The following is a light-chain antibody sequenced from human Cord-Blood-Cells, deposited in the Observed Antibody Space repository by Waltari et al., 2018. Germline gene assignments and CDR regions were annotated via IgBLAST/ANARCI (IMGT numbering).Light chain of an antibody. CDR3: SSYTSSSTVV. J-gene: IGLJ2*01. V-gene: IGLV2-14*01. CDR2: DVS. Sequence: QSALTQPASVSGSPGQSITISCTGTSSDVGGYNYVSWYHQHPGKAPKLMIYDVSNQPSGVSNRVSGSKSASTASLTISGLQAEDEADYYCSSYTSSSTVVFGGGTNLAVL. CDR1: SSDVGGYNY.